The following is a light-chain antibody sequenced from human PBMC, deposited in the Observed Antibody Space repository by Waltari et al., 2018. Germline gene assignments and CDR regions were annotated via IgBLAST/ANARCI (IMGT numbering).Light chain of an antibody. CDR2: GAS. CDR1: QTISKNY. J-gene: IGKJ2*01. Sequence: EIILTQSPGTLSLSPGERATLSCRASQTISKNYLAWYQQKPGQAPRLLISGASSRATGTPDRFSGSGSGTDFTLTITIVESEDFAVYFCQQYGGPPPSTFGQGTKLEIK. CDR3: QQYGGPPPST. V-gene: IGKV3-20*01.